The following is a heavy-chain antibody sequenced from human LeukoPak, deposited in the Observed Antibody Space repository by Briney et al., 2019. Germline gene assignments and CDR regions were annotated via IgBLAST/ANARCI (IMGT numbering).Heavy chain of an antibody. Sequence: PGRSLRLSCAASGFTFSSYAMHWVRQAPGKGLEWVAVISYDGSNKYYADSVKGRFTISRDNSKNTLYLQMNSLRAEDTAVYYCARAYLAAAATYYFDYWGQGTLVTVSS. V-gene: IGHV3-30-3*01. CDR2: ISYDGSNK. J-gene: IGHJ4*02. CDR1: GFTFSSYA. D-gene: IGHD6-13*01. CDR3: ARAYLAAAATYYFDY.